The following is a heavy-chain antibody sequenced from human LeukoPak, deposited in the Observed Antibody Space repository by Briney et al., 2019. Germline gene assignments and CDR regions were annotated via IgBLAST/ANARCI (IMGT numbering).Heavy chain of an antibody. D-gene: IGHD3-9*01. CDR1: GGSISSYY. J-gene: IGHJ3*02. CDR3: ARDRDYDILTGYYIEPGAFDI. CDR2: IYTSGST. Sequence: TSETLSLTCTVSGGSISSYYWSWIRQPAGKGLEWIGRIYTSGSTNYNPSLKSRVTMSVDTSKNQFSLKLSSVTAADTAVYYCARDRDYDILTGYYIEPGAFDIWGQGTMVTVSS. V-gene: IGHV4-4*07.